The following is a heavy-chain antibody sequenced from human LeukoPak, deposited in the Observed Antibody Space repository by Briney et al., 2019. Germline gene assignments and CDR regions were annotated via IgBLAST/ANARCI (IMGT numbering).Heavy chain of an antibody. CDR1: GYSISSGYY. D-gene: IGHD3-10*01. Sequence: PSETLSLTCTVSGYSISSGYYWGWIRQPPGKGLEWIGSIYHSGSTYYNPSLKSGVTISVDTSKNQFSLKLSSVTAADTAVYYCARDTGGITMVRGGMDVWGKGTTVTVSS. J-gene: IGHJ6*04. CDR3: ARDTGGITMVRGGMDV. V-gene: IGHV4-38-2*02. CDR2: IYHSGST.